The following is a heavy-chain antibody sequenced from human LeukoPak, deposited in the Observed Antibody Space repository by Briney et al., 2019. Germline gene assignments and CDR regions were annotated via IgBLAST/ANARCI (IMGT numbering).Heavy chain of an antibody. CDR1: GFTFSSYA. V-gene: IGHV3-30-3*01. CDR2: ISHDGSNK. CDR3: ARESGLKD. Sequence: GGSLRLSCAASGFTFSSYAMHWVRQAPGKGLEWVAVISHDGSNKYYADSVKGRFTISRDNSKNTLYLQMNSLRAEDTAVYYCARESGLKDWGQGTLVTVSS. D-gene: IGHD3-10*01. J-gene: IGHJ4*02.